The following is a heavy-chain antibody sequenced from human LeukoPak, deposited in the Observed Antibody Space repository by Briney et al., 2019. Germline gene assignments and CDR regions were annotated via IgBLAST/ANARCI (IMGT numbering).Heavy chain of an antibody. D-gene: IGHD1-26*01. CDR2: IYYSGST. CDR1: GGSLSSYY. CDR3: ARQRVRWDSFDY. Sequence: SETLSLTCTVSGGSLSSYYWSWIRQPPGKGLEWIGYIYYSGSTNYNPALKSRVTISVDTSKNQFSLKLSSVTAADTAVYYCARQRVRWDSFDYWGQGTLVTVSS. V-gene: IGHV4-59*08. J-gene: IGHJ4*02.